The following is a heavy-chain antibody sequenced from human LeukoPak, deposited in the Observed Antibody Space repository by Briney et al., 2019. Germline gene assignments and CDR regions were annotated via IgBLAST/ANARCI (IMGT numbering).Heavy chain of an antibody. D-gene: IGHD4-17*01. CDR2: ISGSGGTT. Sequence: GGSLRLSCAASGFTFSTYAMSWVRQAPGKGLEWVSAISGSGGTTYYADSVKGRFTVSRDNSRSTLFLQINSLRAEDTAVYYCARDSLYGDYPNDAFDIWGQGTMVTVSS. CDR1: GFTFSTYA. J-gene: IGHJ3*02. CDR3: ARDSLYGDYPNDAFDI. V-gene: IGHV3-23*01.